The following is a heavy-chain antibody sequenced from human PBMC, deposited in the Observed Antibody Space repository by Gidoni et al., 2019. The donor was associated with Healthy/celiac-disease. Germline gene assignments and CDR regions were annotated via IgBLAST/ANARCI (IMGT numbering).Heavy chain of an antibody. D-gene: IGHD6-19*01. CDR1: GFTFSSYS. J-gene: IGHJ4*02. CDR2: ISSSSSTI. CDR3: AGAPYSSGWYALSY. V-gene: IGHV3-48*02. Sequence: VQLVESGGGLVQPGGSLRLSCAASGFTFSSYSMNWVRQAPGKGLEWVSYISSSSSTIYYADSVKGRFTISRDNAKNSLYLQMNSLRDEDTAVYYCAGAPYSSGWYALSYWGQGTLVTVSS.